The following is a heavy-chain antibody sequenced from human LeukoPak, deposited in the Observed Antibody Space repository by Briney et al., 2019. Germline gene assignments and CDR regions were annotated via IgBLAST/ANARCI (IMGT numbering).Heavy chain of an antibody. V-gene: IGHV1-69*13. CDR2: IIPIFGTA. CDR1: GGTFSSYA. CDR3: ARGPDSSGYTYYFDY. J-gene: IGHJ4*02. Sequence: GASVKVPCKASGGTFSSYAISWVRQAPGQGLEWMGGIIPIFGTANYAQKFQGRVTITADESTSTAYMELSSLRSEDTAVYYCARGPDSSGYTYYFDYWGQGTLVTVSS. D-gene: IGHD3-22*01.